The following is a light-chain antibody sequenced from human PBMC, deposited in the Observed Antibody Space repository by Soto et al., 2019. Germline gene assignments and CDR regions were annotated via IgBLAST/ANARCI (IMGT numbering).Light chain of an antibody. Sequence: EIVLTQSPGTLSLSPGERATLSCRASQSVSSSYLAWYQQKPGQAPKLLIFGASIRATDIPDRFSGSGSGTDFTLTISRLEPEDFAVYYCQQYGSSLFTFGPGTKVDIK. CDR3: QQYGSSLFT. V-gene: IGKV3-20*01. CDR2: GAS. CDR1: QSVSSSY. J-gene: IGKJ3*01.